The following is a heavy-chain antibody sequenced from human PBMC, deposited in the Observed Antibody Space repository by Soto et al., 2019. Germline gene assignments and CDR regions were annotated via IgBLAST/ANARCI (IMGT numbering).Heavy chain of an antibody. CDR2: LIPIFGTA. J-gene: IGHJ6*02. CDR1: GGTFSSYA. V-gene: IGHV1-69*12. Sequence: QVQLVQSGAEVKKPGSSVKVSCKASGGTFSSYAISWVRQAPGQRLEWMGGLIPIFGTANYAQKFQGRVTITADESTSTAYMVLSSLRSEDTAVYYCAREGITMVRGVIVHSYYYYGMDVWGQGTTVTFSS. D-gene: IGHD3-10*01. CDR3: AREGITMVRGVIVHSYYYYGMDV.